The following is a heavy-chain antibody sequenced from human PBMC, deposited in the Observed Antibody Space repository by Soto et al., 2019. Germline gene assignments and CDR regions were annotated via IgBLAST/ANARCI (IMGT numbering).Heavy chain of an antibody. J-gene: IGHJ4*02. D-gene: IGHD6-6*01. CDR3: ARYEQLVDSH. Sequence: GESLKISCKGSGYSFTSYWISWVRQMPGEGLEWMGRIDPSDSYTNYSPSFQGHVTISADKSISTAYLQWSSLKASDTAMYYCARYEQLVDSHWGQGPLVTVSS. CDR2: IDPSDSYT. V-gene: IGHV5-10-1*01. CDR1: GYSFTSYW.